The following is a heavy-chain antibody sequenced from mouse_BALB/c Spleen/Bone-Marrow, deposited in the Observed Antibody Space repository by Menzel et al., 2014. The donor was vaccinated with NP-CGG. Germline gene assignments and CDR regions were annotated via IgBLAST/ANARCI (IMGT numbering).Heavy chain of an antibody. Sequence: EVHLVESGGGLVQPGGSLKLSCVASGFTFSSYGMSWVRQTPAKRLELVATINNNGGSTYYPDSVRGQFTISRDNAKNTLYLQMSSLKSEDTAMYYCARVYGWYFDVWGAGTTVTVSS. CDR3: ARVYGWYFDV. J-gene: IGHJ1*01. V-gene: IGHV5-6-3*01. CDR1: GFTFSSYG. D-gene: IGHD1-1*01. CDR2: INNNGGST.